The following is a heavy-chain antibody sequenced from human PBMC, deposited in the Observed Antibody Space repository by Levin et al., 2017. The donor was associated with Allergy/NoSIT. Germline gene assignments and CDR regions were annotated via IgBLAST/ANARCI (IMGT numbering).Heavy chain of an antibody. Sequence: GGSLRLSCAASGFTFSSYWMSWVRQAPGKGLEWVANIKQDGSEKYYVDSVKGRFTISRDNAKNSLYLQMNSLRAEDTAVYYCARFGSGYDLGWFDPWGQGTLVTVSS. V-gene: IGHV3-7*01. CDR2: IKQDGSEK. D-gene: IGHD3-22*01. CDR1: GFTFSSYW. CDR3: ARFGSGYDLGWFDP. J-gene: IGHJ5*02.